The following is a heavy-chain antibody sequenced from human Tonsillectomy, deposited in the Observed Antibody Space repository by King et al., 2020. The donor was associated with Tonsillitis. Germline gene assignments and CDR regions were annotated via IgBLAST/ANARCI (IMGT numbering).Heavy chain of an antibody. CDR3: ARDRLVVVPAAFDY. V-gene: IGHV3-23*04. CDR1: GFTFSSYA. CDR2: FSGSGGST. J-gene: IGHJ4*02. D-gene: IGHD2-2*01. Sequence: VQLVESGGGLVQPGGSLRLSCAASGFTFSSYAMSWVRQAPGKELEWVSGFSGSGGSTYSADSVKGRFTISRDNSKNTLYLQLNSLRAEDTAVYYCARDRLVVVPAAFDYWGQGTLVTVSS.